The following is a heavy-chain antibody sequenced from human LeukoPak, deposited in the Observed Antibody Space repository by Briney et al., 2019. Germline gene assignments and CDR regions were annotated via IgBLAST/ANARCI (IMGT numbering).Heavy chain of an antibody. CDR3: VTRTD. CDR2: INPAGGT. Sequence: PSEPLSLTCTVYGXSFSSHYWAWIRQPPGKGLEWIGEINPAGGTHYNPSLKSRVTMSIDTSKNHFSLKLSSVTAADTAVYYCVTRTDWGQGTLVTVSS. CDR1: GXSFSSHY. V-gene: IGHV4-34*01. J-gene: IGHJ4*02. D-gene: IGHD1-14*01.